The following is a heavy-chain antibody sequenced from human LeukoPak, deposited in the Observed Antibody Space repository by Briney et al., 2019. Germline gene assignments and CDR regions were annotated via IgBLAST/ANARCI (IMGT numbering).Heavy chain of an antibody. CDR1: GVSIRVYY. D-gene: IGHD6-13*01. CDR3: VASSMAAPGTLHY. V-gene: IGHV4-59*01. Sequence: SETLSLTCTVSGVSIRVYYWSWIRQPPGKGLEWIGYIYYSGGTNYNPSLKSRVTISIDTSKNQFSLKLNSVTAADAAVYYCVASSMAAPGTLHYWGQGTLVTVSS. CDR2: IYYSGGT. J-gene: IGHJ4*02.